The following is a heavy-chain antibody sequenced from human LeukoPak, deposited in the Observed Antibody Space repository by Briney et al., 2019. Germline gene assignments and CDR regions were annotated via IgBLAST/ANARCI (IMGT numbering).Heavy chain of an antibody. CDR2: ISSSSTYI. CDR3: ARFQGAHY. D-gene: IGHD4/OR15-4a*01. V-gene: IGHV3-21*01. J-gene: IGHJ4*02. Sequence: GRSLRLSRAASGFTFSSYSMNWVRQAPGMGLEWVSSISSSSTYIYYADSVKGRFTISRDNTKNSLYLQMNSLRAEDTAVYYCARFQGAHYWGQGTLVTVSS. CDR1: GFTFSSYS.